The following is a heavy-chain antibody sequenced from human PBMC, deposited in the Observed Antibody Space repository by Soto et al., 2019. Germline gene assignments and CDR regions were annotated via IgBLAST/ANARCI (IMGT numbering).Heavy chain of an antibody. CDR3: ARVNPRITMVRGVINWFDP. Sequence: PSETLSLTCTVSGGSISIGGYYWSLIRQHPGKGLEWIGYIYYSGSTYYNPSLKSRVTISVDTSKNQFSLKLSSVTAADTAVYYCARVNPRITMVRGVINWFDPWGQGTLVTVSS. V-gene: IGHV4-31*03. CDR1: GGSISIGGYY. CDR2: IYYSGST. D-gene: IGHD3-10*01. J-gene: IGHJ5*02.